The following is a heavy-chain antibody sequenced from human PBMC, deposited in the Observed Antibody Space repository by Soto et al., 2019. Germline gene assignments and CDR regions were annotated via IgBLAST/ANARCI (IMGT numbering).Heavy chain of an antibody. CDR1: GRSFSGYY. D-gene: IGHD2-2*03. Sequence: QVQLQQWGAGLLKPSETLSLTCGVYGRSFSGYYWTWIRQPPGKGLEWVGEITHSGSTNYNPSLESRVSISIDTSQNHFSLKLTSVTAADTAVYYCARDWMKWGQGTLVTVSS. CDR3: ARDWMK. J-gene: IGHJ4*02. V-gene: IGHV4-34*02. CDR2: ITHSGST.